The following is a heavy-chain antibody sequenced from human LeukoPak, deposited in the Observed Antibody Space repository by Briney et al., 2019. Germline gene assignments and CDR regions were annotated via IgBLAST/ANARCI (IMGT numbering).Heavy chain of an antibody. D-gene: IGHD2-2*01. CDR1: GLTFSTYG. V-gene: IGHV3-21*01. J-gene: IGHJ6*03. CDR3: ARAVPAAPTYYYYYMDV. CDR2: ISSSSSYI. Sequence: GGSLRLSCAASGLTFSTYGMHWVRQAPGKGLEWVSSISSSSSYIYYADSAKGRFTISRDNAKNSVYLQMNSLRAEDTAVYFCARAVPAAPTYYYYYMDVWGKGTTVTVSS.